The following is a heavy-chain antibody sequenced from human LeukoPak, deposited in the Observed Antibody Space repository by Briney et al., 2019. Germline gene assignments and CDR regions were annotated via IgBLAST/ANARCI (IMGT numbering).Heavy chain of an antibody. Sequence: ASVKVSRKASGYTFTSYGISWVRQAPGQGLEWMGWISAYNGNTNYAQKLQGRVTMTTDTSTSTAYMELRSLRSDDTAVYYCARAPYYYDSSGYYGYWGQGTLVTVSS. D-gene: IGHD3-22*01. CDR2: ISAYNGNT. V-gene: IGHV1-18*01. J-gene: IGHJ4*02. CDR3: ARAPYYYDSSGYYGY. CDR1: GYTFTSYG.